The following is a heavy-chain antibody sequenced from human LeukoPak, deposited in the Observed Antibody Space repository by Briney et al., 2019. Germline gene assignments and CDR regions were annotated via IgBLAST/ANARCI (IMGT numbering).Heavy chain of an antibody. CDR1: GFTFSIYA. V-gene: IGHV3-23*01. Sequence: GGSLRLSCAASGFTFSIYAMSWVRQAPGKGLEWVSAISANGGTTYYADSVRGRFTISRDNSENTLYLQMNTLRAEDTAVYYCAKLPTFDYVWGSYRISHFDYWGQGTLVTVSS. J-gene: IGHJ4*02. CDR3: AKLPTFDYVWGSYRISHFDY. D-gene: IGHD3-16*02. CDR2: ISANGGTT.